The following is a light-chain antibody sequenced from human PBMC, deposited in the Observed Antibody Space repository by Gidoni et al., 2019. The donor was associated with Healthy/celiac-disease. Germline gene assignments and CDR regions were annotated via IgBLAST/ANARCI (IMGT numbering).Light chain of an antibody. CDR2: GAS. CDR3: QQYGSSPPLP. Sequence: EIVLTQYPGTLSLSPGERATLSCRASQSVSSSYLAWYQQKPGQAPRLLIYGASSRATGIPDRFSVSWSGTDFTLTISILEPEDFALYYCQQYGSSPPLPFGGGTKVEIK. V-gene: IGKV3-20*01. CDR1: QSVSSSY. J-gene: IGKJ4*01.